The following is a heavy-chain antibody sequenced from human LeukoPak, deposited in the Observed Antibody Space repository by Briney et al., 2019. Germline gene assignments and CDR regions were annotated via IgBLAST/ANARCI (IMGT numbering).Heavy chain of an antibody. CDR1: GFNFEISW. D-gene: IGHD3-16*01. J-gene: IGHJ4*02. V-gene: IGHV3-7*01. CDR2: VNREETGR. CDR3: VRFSFAGPDSDY. Sequence: GGSLRLSCAASGFNFEISWMTWVRQAPGKGLEWVTNVNREETGRYYVDSVKGRFTTSRDNARSSLYLQMNSLKTEDTAIYYCVRFSFAGPDSDYWGRGTPVTVSS.